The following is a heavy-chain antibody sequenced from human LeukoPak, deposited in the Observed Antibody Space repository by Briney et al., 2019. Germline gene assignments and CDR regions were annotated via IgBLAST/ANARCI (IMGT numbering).Heavy chain of an antibody. Sequence: VAAVKLSCKASGYTFTSYDINWVRQATGQGLEWMGWMNPNSGNTGYAQKFQGRVTMTRDTSISTAYMELSSLTSDDTAVYYCASWVGATTHNWGQGTLVTVSS. V-gene: IGHV1-8*01. J-gene: IGHJ4*02. D-gene: IGHD1-26*01. CDR3: ASWVGATTHN. CDR1: GYTFTSYD. CDR2: MNPNSGNT.